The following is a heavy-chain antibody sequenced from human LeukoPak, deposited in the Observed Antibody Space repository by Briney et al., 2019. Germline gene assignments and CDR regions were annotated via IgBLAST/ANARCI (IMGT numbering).Heavy chain of an antibody. D-gene: IGHD6-13*01. V-gene: IGHV4-34*01. CDR2: INHSGST. J-gene: IGHJ4*02. CDR1: GGSFSAYY. CDR3: ARGRYLTTSGGAAAGFLDY. Sequence: SETLSLTCVVYGGSFSAYYWSWIRQPPGKWLEWVAEINHSGSTHYNPSLKSRVTISVDTSQKQFSLRLTSVTAADAAVYYCARGRYLTTSGGAAAGFLDYWGQGSLVTVST.